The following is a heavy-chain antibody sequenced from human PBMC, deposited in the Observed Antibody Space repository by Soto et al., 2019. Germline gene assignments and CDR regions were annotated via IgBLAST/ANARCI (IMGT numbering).Heavy chain of an antibody. V-gene: IGHV3-23*01. Sequence: XGCLRLSCAASGFTVGSHSMSWVRQAPGKGLEWVSSISGSGDGTYYGDSVKGRFTISRDSSSSTLYLQMDNLRGEDTAVYFCTRSRRRILMVYGFGGMDVWGQGTTVTVSS. CDR1: GFTVGSHS. D-gene: IGHD2-8*01. CDR3: TRSRRRILMVYGFGGMDV. J-gene: IGHJ6*02. CDR2: ISGSGDGT.